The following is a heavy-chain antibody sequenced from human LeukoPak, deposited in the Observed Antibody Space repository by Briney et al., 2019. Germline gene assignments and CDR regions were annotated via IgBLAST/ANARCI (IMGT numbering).Heavy chain of an antibody. J-gene: IGHJ4*02. D-gene: IGHD3-3*01. CDR3: AREGTPYYDFWSGTSSYYFDY. CDR2: ISYDGSNK. Sequence: GRSLRLSCAASGFTFSSYAMHWVRQAPGKGLEWVAVISYDGSNKYYADSVKGRFTISRDNSKNTLYLQMNSLRAEDTAVYYCAREGTPYYDFWSGTSSYYFDYWGQGTLVTVSS. CDR1: GFTFSSYA. V-gene: IGHV3-30-3*01.